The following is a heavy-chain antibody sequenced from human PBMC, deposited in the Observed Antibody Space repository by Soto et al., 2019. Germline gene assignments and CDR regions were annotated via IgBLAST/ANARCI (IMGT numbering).Heavy chain of an antibody. Sequence: QLQLQESGPGLVKPSETLSLTCTVSGGSISSSSYYWGWIRQPPGKGLEWIGSIYYSGSTYYNPSLKSRVTISVDKSKNNFSLKLSYVKAAETAVYYCASHIWFGEPRPYYFDYWGQGTLVTVSS. CDR2: IYYSGST. J-gene: IGHJ4*02. D-gene: IGHD3-10*01. CDR1: GGSISSSSYY. V-gene: IGHV4-39*02. CDR3: ASHIWFGEPRPYYFDY.